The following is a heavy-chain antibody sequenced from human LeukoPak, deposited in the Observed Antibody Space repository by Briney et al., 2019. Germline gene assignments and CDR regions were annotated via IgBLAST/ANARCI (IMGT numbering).Heavy chain of an antibody. CDR1: GGSISSYC. V-gene: IGHV4-59*12. CDR3: ARAAAGPFDY. D-gene: IGHD6-13*01. J-gene: IGHJ4*02. CDR2: IYYIGST. Sequence: ASETLSLTCTVSGGSISSYCWSWIRQPPGKGLEWIGYIYYIGSTNYNPSLKSRVTISVDKSKNQFSLKLSSVTAADTAVYYCARAAAGPFDYWGQGTLVTASS.